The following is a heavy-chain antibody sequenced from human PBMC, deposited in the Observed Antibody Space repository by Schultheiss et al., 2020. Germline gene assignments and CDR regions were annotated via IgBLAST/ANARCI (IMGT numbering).Heavy chain of an antibody. V-gene: IGHV4-4*07. CDR1: GGSISSYY. D-gene: IGHD3-22*01. CDR3: ARALNTITMIVVVIPDYYYGMDV. CDR2: IYTSGST. J-gene: IGHJ6*02. Sequence: SETLSLTCTVSGGSISSYYWSWIRQPAGKGLEWIGRIYTSGSTNYNPSLKSRVTMSVDTSKNQFSLKLSSVTAADTAVYYCARALNTITMIVVVIPDYYYGMDVWGQGTTVTVCS.